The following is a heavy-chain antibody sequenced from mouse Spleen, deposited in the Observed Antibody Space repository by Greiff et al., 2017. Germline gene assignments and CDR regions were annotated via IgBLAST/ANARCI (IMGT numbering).Heavy chain of an antibody. V-gene: IGHV14-3*01. CDR3: ASGDYFDY. CDR1: GFTIKNTY. Sequence: VQLQQSVAELVRPGASVKLSCTASGFTIKNTYMHWVKQRPEQGLEWIGRIDPANGNTKYAPKFQGKATITADTSSNTAYLQLSSLTSEDTAIYYCASGDYFDYWGQGTTLTVSS. CDR2: IDPANGNT. J-gene: IGHJ2*01.